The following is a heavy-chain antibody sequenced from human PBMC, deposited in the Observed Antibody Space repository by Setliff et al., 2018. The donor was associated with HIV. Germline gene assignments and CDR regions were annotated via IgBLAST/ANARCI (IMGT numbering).Heavy chain of an antibody. CDR3: AKDLVTTTGPDY. CDR2: IWYDGSNK. D-gene: IGHD1-1*01. Sequence: GGSLRLSCAASGFTFSSYGMHWVRQAPGKGLEWVAVIWYDGSNKYYADSVKGRLTISRDNSKNTLYLQMNSLRAEDTAVYYCAKDLVTTTGPDYWGQGTLVTVSS. J-gene: IGHJ4*02. V-gene: IGHV3-33*06. CDR1: GFTFSSYG.